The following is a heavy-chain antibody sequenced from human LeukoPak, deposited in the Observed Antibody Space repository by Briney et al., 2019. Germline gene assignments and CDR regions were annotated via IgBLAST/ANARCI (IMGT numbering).Heavy chain of an antibody. CDR1: GFTFSSYA. V-gene: IGHV3-30-3*02. CDR3: AKSWSGYYRYYFDY. J-gene: IGHJ4*02. Sequence: GGSLRLSCAASGFTFSSYAMHWVRQAPGKGLEWVAVISYDGSNKYYADSVKGRFTISRDNAKNSLYLQMNSLRAEDTAVYYCAKSWSGYYRYYFDYWGQGTLVTVSS. D-gene: IGHD3-3*01. CDR2: ISYDGSNK.